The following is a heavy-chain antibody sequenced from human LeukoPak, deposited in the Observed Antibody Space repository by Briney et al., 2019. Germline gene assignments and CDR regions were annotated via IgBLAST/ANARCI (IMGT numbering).Heavy chain of an antibody. CDR3: ASLRLYDYAFDI. V-gene: IGHV4-34*01. CDR1: GGSFSGYY. D-gene: IGHD5-12*01. CDR2: INHSGST. Sequence: PSETLSLTCAVYGGSFSGYYWSWIRQPPGKGLEWIGEINHSGSTNYNPSLKSRVTISVDTSKNQFSLKLSSVTAADTAVYYCASLRLYDYAFDIWGQGTMVTVSS. J-gene: IGHJ3*02.